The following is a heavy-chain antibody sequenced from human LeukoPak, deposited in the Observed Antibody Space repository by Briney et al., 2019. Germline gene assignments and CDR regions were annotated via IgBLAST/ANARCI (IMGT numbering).Heavy chain of an antibody. CDR1: GFTVSSNY. CDR2: IYSGGTT. V-gene: IGHV3-53*01. CDR3: ARAGGSIKPFDY. D-gene: IGHD2-2*01. Sequence: GGSLRLSCAASGFTVSSNYMNWVRQAPGKGAEWVSIIYSGGTTYYADSVKGRFTISRDNSKNTLYLQMNSLRVEDTAFYYCARAGGSIKPFDYWGQGTLVTVYS. J-gene: IGHJ4*02.